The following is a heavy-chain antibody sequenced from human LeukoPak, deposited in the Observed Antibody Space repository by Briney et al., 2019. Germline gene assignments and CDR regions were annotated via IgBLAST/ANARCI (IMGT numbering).Heavy chain of an antibody. Sequence: AGGSLTLFCAASGFPSSSYGTHWVRQAPGKGLEWVAVISYDGKTKYYADSVKGRFTISRDNSKNTLYLEMNSLRTEDTAVYHCAKEKCSSNIDHCGQETLVTVSS. J-gene: IGHJ1*01. CDR2: ISYDGKTK. D-gene: IGHD2-2*01. CDR3: AKEKCSSNIDH. V-gene: IGHV3-30*18. CDR1: GFPSSSYG.